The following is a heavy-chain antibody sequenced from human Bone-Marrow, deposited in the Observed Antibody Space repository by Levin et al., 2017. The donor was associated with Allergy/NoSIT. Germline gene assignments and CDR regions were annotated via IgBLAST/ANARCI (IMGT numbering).Heavy chain of an antibody. CDR2: LSQTGGS. CDR1: GDSFGNYY. Sequence: KTSETLSLTCTVSGDSFGNYYWNWIRQSPGKGLEWIGYLSQTGGSKRNPSLESRVSISMDPSKTQFSLKLSSVIAADTAVYYCARMGPSRGDGMDVWGQGTTVSVSS. J-gene: IGHJ6*02. V-gene: IGHV4-59*01. CDR3: ARMGPSRGDGMDV.